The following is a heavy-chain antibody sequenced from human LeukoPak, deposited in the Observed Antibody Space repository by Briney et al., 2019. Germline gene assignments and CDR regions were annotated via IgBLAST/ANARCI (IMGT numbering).Heavy chain of an antibody. J-gene: IGHJ3*02. CDR3: ARARGDAFDI. CDR2: INHSGST. V-gene: IGHV4-34*01. Sequence: YWIGWVRQPPGKGLEWIGEINHSGSTNYNPSLKSRVTISVDTSKNQFSLKLSSVTAADTAVYYCARARGDAFDIWGQGTMVTVSS. CDR1: Y.